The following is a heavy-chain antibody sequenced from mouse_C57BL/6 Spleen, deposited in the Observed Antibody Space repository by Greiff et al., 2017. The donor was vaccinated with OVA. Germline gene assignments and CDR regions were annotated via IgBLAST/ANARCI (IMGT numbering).Heavy chain of an antibody. CDR2: INYDGSST. V-gene: IGHV5-16*01. Sequence: EVKLVESEGGLVQPGSSMKLSCTASGFTFSDYYMAWVRQVPETGLEWVANINYDGSSTYYLDSLKSRFIISRDNAKNILYLQMSSLKSEDTATYYCARGASSYYSNYADAMDYWGQGTSVTVSS. CDR3: ARGASSYYSNYADAMDY. CDR1: GFTFSDYY. J-gene: IGHJ4*01. D-gene: IGHD2-5*01.